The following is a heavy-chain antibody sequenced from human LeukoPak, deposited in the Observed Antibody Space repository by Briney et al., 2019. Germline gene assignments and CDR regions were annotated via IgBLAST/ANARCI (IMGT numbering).Heavy chain of an antibody. V-gene: IGHV1-69*04. Sequence: GASVKVSCKASGGTFSSYTISWVRRAPGQGLEWMGRIIPILGIANYAQKFQGRVTITADKSTSTAYMELSSLRSEDTAVYYCARDLGYCSSTSCDHDYWGQGTLVTVSS. CDR2: IIPILGIA. CDR3: ARDLGYCSSTSCDHDY. CDR1: GGTFSSYT. J-gene: IGHJ4*02. D-gene: IGHD2-2*01.